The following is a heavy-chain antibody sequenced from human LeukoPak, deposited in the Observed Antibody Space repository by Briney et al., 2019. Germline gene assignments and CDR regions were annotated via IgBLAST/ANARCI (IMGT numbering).Heavy chain of an antibody. J-gene: IGHJ3*02. V-gene: IGHV3-21*01. D-gene: IGHD6-13*01. Sequence: GGSLRLSCAAPGFTFSSYSMNWVRQAPGKGLEWVSSISSSSSYIYYADSVKGRFTISRDNAKNSLYLQMNSLRAEDTAVYYCARDSGYSSSFDIWGQGTMVTVSS. CDR3: ARDSGYSSSFDI. CDR2: ISSSSSYI. CDR1: GFTFSSYS.